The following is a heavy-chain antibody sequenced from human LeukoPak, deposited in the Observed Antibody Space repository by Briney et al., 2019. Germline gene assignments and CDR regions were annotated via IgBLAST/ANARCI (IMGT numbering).Heavy chain of an antibody. D-gene: IGHD3-9*01. CDR2: IYYSGST. V-gene: IGHV4-59*01. CDR1: GGSISSYY. J-gene: IGHJ4*02. Sequence: SETLSLTCTVSGGSISSYYWSWIRQPPGKGLEWIGYIYYSGSTNYNPSLKSRVTISVDTSKNQFSLKLSSVTAADTAVYYCARENLVSYCDILTGPLDYWGQGTLVTVSS. CDR3: ARENLVSYCDILTGPLDY.